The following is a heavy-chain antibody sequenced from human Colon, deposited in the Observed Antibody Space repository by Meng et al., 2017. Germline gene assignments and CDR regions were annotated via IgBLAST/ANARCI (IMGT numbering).Heavy chain of an antibody. Sequence: QVTSQGADPGLVKPVQTLSLTCPVSGVSISSGDYYWSWIRQPPWKGLEWIGYIYYSGSTYSNASLKSLVTISIDRSKNQFSLKLSSVTAADTAVYYCARDRKHYGERGWFDPWGQGTLVTVSS. CDR1: GVSISSGDYY. D-gene: IGHD4-17*01. J-gene: IGHJ5*02. CDR2: IYYSGST. V-gene: IGHV4-30-4*01. CDR3: ARDRKHYGERGWFDP.